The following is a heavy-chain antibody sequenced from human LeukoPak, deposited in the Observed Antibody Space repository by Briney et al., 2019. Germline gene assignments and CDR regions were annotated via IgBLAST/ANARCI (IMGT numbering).Heavy chain of an antibody. J-gene: IGHJ4*02. Sequence: SETLSLTCSVSGGSLSSSSSYWGWIRQPPGKGLEWIGSVFHSGTTYYNPSLKSRITISVDTSKNQFSLRLTSVTAADTAVYYCARRDSSGGNPVLDYWGQGTLVTVSS. CDR1: GGSLSSSSSY. D-gene: IGHD4-23*01. CDR2: VFHSGTT. CDR3: ARRDSSGGNPVLDY. V-gene: IGHV4-39*01.